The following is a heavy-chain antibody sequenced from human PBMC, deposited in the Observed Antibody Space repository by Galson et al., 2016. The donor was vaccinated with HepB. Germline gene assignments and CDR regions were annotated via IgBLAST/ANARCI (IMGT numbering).Heavy chain of an antibody. J-gene: IGHJ6*02. CDR3: AKEGTIFGVVPYGMDV. Sequence: SLRLSCAASRFTFSSYAMSWVRQAPGKGLEWVSVISGSGGSTYYEDPVKGRFTISRDNSKNKLYLQMNSLRAEDTAVYYCAKEGTIFGVVPYGMDVWGQGTKVIVSS. CDR2: ISGSGGST. D-gene: IGHD3-3*01. CDR1: RFTFSSYA. V-gene: IGHV3-23*01.